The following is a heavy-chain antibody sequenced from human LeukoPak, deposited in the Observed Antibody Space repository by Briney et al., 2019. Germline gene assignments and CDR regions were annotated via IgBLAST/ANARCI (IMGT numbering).Heavy chain of an antibody. J-gene: IGHJ4*02. CDR2: ISSSSSTI. Sequence: PWGSLRLSCAASGFTFSSYSMNWVRQAPGQGLEWVSYISSSSSTIYYADSVKGRFTISRDNAKSSLYLQMNSLRAEDTAVYYCARGEDTAMVNDYFDYWGQGTLVTVSS. CDR3: ARGEDTAMVNDYFDY. D-gene: IGHD5-18*01. CDR1: GFTFSSYS. V-gene: IGHV3-48*01.